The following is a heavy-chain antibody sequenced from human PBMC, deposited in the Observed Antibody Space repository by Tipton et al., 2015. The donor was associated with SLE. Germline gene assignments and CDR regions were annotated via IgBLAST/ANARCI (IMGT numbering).Heavy chain of an antibody. CDR3: ARGQRYRPFDI. V-gene: IGHV4-4*07. D-gene: IGHD2-15*01. CDR1: GGSLNNHF. J-gene: IGHJ3*02. Sequence: TLSLTCTVSGGSLNNHFCSWIRQSAGKGLEWIGRVSPSGGTNYNPSLKSRVTISIDATKNQFSLNPNSVTAADTAVYYCARGQRYRPFDIWGQGTMVTVSS. CDR2: VSPSGGT.